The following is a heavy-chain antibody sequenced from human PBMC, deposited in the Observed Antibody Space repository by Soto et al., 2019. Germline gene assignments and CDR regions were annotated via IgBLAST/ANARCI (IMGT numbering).Heavy chain of an antibody. D-gene: IGHD5-12*01. CDR2: INPNSGGT. Sequence: ASVKVSCKASGYTFTGYYMHWVRQAPGQGPEWMGWINPNSGGTNYAQKFQGRVTMTRDTSISTAYMELSRLRSDDTAVYYCALGGMATIRVDYYYGMDVWGQGTTVTVSS. J-gene: IGHJ6*02. CDR1: GYTFTGYY. V-gene: IGHV1-2*02. CDR3: ALGGMATIRVDYYYGMDV.